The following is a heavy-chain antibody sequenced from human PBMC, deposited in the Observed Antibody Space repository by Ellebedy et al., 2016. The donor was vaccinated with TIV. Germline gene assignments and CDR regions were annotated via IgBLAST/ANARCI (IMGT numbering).Heavy chain of an antibody. D-gene: IGHD3-10*01. CDR2: ISYDGSNK. CDR1: GFTFSSYG. J-gene: IGHJ4*02. CDR3: ARDQDYYGSGSYYGFDY. Sequence: GESLKISCAASGFTFSSYGMHWVRQAPGKGLEWVAVISYDGSNKYYADSVKGRFTISRDNSKNTLYLQMNSLRAEDTAVYYCARDQDYYGSGSYYGFDYWGQGTLVTVSS. V-gene: IGHV3-30*03.